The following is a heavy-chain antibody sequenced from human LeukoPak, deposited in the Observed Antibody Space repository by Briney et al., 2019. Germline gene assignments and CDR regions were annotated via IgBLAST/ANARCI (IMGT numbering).Heavy chain of an antibody. CDR2: ISGSGGST. CDR1: GFTFSSYA. Sequence: GGSLRLSCAASGFTFSSYAMSWVRQAPGKGLEWVSAISGSGGSTYYADSVKGRFTISRDNSKNTLYLQMNSLRAEDTAVYYCAKARGVGSSFADAFDIWGQGTMVTVSS. CDR3: AKARGVGSSFADAFDI. V-gene: IGHV3-23*01. D-gene: IGHD6-13*01. J-gene: IGHJ3*02.